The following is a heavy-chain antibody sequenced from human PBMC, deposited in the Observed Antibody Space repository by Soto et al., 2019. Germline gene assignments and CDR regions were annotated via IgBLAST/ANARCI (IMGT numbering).Heavy chain of an antibody. CDR3: GRDRKVAWELDQIDF. Sequence: SGTLSLTCTVSGVSITTTSYYWGWIRQPQGKGLEWIGSIFYGGSTYYNPSLESRVTISVDTPKNQFSLKQNPVTAADTAMFYCGRDRKVAWELDQIDFWGHGALVTVPS. J-gene: IGHJ4*01. D-gene: IGHD1-26*01. CDR1: GVSITTTSYY. V-gene: IGHV4-39*02. CDR2: IFYGGST.